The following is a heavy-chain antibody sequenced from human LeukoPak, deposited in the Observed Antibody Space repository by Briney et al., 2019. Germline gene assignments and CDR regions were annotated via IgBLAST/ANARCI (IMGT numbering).Heavy chain of an antibody. Sequence: PGGSLRLSCTGSGFTVSSNSMSWVRQAPGKGLEWVSFIYSDNTHYSDSVKGRFTISRDNSKNTLYLQMSSLRAEDTAIYYCAKELQWHLRSYHFDYWGPGTLVTVSS. V-gene: IGHV3-66*03. CDR3: AKELQWHLRSYHFDY. J-gene: IGHJ4*02. D-gene: IGHD6-19*01. CDR2: IYSDNT. CDR1: GFTVSSNS.